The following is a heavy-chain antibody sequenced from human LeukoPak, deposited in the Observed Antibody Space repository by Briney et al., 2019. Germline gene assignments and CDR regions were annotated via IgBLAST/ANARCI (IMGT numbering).Heavy chain of an antibody. V-gene: IGHV1-69*05. J-gene: IGHJ4*02. D-gene: IGHD6-13*01. CDR1: GGTFSSYA. CDR3: AREAAAALLYFDY. Sequence: EASVKVSCKASGGTFSSYAISWVRQAPGQGLEWMGRIIPIFGTANYAQKFQGRVTITTDESTSTAYMELSSLRSEDTAVYYCAREAAAALLYFDYWGQGTLVTVSS. CDR2: IIPIFGTA.